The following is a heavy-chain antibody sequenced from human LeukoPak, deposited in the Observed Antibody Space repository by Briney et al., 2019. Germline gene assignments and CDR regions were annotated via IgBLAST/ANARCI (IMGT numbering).Heavy chain of an antibody. V-gene: IGHV4-59*08. Sequence: SETLSLTCTISGASIDSYYWSWIRQPPGKGLEWIGYIYYSGTTNYNPSLKRRVTISVDTSKNQFSLKLSSVTAADTAVYYCARTRYYYNSRSYGAPYYFDYWGQGTLVTVSS. CDR2: IYYSGTT. CDR3: ARTRYYYNSRSYGAPYYFDY. J-gene: IGHJ4*02. D-gene: IGHD3-10*01. CDR1: GASIDSYY.